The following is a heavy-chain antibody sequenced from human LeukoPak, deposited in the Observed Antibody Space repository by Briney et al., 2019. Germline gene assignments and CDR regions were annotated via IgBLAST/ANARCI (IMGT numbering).Heavy chain of an antibody. D-gene: IGHD3-9*01. V-gene: IGHV3-11*01. CDR3: ARWKDVLRYFDWLPRGVRAFDI. CDR1: GFTFSDYY. Sequence: GGSLRLSCAASGFTFSDYYMSWIRQAPGKGLECLSYISGIGSTISYADSVKGRFTISRDNAKNSLYLQMNSLRAEDTAIYYCARWKDVLRYFDWLPRGVRAFDIWGQGTMVTVSS. J-gene: IGHJ3*02. CDR2: ISGIGSTI.